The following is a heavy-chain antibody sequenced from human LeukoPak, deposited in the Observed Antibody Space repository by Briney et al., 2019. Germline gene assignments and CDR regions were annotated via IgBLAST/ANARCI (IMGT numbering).Heavy chain of an antibody. CDR3: ASRSLTLAAARCFDD. CDR1: GEPFSAYF. Sequence: PSETLSLTCAVRGEPFSAYFWSWIRQVPGKGLEWIGEIDHRGVSTYNPSLKSRATMLVDTSNNHFSLSLTSVTAADTATYYCASRSLTLAAARCFDDWGQGTVVTVSS. V-gene: IGHV4-34*01. CDR2: IDHRGVS. J-gene: IGHJ4*03. D-gene: IGHD2-15*01.